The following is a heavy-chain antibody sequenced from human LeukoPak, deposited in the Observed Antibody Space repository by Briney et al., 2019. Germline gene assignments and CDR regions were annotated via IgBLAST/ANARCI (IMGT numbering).Heavy chain of an antibody. CDR3: ARVHRYSSSWYWFDP. J-gene: IGHJ5*02. V-gene: IGHV4-30-4*08. CDR2: IYYSGST. CDR1: GGSISSGDYY. D-gene: IGHD6-13*01. Sequence: SETLSLTCTVSGGSISSGDYYWSWIRQPPGKGLEWIGYIYYSGSTYYNPSLKSRVTISVDTAKNQFSLKLSSVTAADTAVYYCARVHRYSSSWYWFDPWGQGTLVTVSS.